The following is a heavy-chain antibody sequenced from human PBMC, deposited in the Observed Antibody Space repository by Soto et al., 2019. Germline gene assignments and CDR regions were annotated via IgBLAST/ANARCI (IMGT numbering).Heavy chain of an antibody. Sequence: QVQLVESGGGGVQPGRSLRLSCAASGFTFSSYAMHWVRQAPGKGLEWVAVISYDGSNKYYADSVKGRFTISRDNSKNTLYLQMNSLRAEDTAVYYCARAGSSSWLYYYGMDVWGQGTTVTVSS. V-gene: IGHV3-30-3*01. CDR1: GFTFSSYA. D-gene: IGHD6-13*01. CDR3: ARAGSSSWLYYYGMDV. CDR2: ISYDGSNK. J-gene: IGHJ6*02.